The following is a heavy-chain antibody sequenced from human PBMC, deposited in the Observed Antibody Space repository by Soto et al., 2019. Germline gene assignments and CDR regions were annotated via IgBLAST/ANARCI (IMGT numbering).Heavy chain of an antibody. CDR2: IYYSGST. J-gene: IGHJ6*03. D-gene: IGHD6-19*01. Sequence: SETLSLTCTVSGGSISSSSYYWDWIRQPPGKGLEWIGSIYYSGSTYYNPSLKSRVTISVDTSKNQFSLKLSSVTAADTAVYYCARVVAGTRSYYYYYMDVWGKGTTVTVSS. CDR1: GGSISSSSYY. V-gene: IGHV4-39*07. CDR3: ARVVAGTRSYYYYYMDV.